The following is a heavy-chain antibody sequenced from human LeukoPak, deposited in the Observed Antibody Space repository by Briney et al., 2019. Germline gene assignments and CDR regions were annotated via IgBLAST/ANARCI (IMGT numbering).Heavy chain of an antibody. V-gene: IGHV3-48*01. CDR2: ISSGSDSM. Sequence: PGGSLRLSCAASGFTFSRYSTNWVRQAPGKGLEWVSYISSGSDSMHYADSVKGRFTISRDNAKNSLYVQMNSLRVEDTAVYYCARDSYGDYLPDYWGQGTLVTVSS. J-gene: IGHJ4*02. CDR1: GFTFSRYS. CDR3: ARDSYGDYLPDY. D-gene: IGHD4-17*01.